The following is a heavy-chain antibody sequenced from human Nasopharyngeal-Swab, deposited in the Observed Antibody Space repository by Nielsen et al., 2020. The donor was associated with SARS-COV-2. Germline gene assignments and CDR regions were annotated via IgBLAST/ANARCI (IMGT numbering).Heavy chain of an antibody. CDR3: ARHSVMTVYGSGSYYYYYGMDV. CDR2: IYPGDSDT. Sequence: GESLKISCKGSGYSFTSYWIGWVRQMPGKGLKWMGIIYPGDSDTRYSPSFQGQVTISADKSISTAYLQWSSLKASDTAMYYCARHSVMTVYGSGSYYYYYGMDVWGQGTTVTVSS. V-gene: IGHV5-51*01. CDR1: GYSFTSYW. D-gene: IGHD3-10*01. J-gene: IGHJ6*02.